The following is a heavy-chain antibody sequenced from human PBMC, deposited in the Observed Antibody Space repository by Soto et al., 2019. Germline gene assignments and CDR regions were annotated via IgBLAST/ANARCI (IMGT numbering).Heavy chain of an antibody. D-gene: IGHD6-13*01. Sequence: QVQLVESGGGVVQPGGSLRLSCAASGFTFSNFVTHWVRQAPGKGLEWVAATSYDGKNKDHADSVKGRFTISRDNSKNTLYLQMNSLRHEDTAVYFCARERAIAATGIFYYWGQGTLVTVSS. CDR2: TSYDGKNK. CDR1: GFTFSNFV. J-gene: IGHJ4*02. CDR3: ARERAIAATGIFYY. V-gene: IGHV3-30*04.